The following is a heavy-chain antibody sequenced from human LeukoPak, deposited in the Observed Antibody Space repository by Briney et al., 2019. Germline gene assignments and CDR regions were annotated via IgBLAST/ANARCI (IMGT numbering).Heavy chain of an antibody. D-gene: IGHD5-18*01. Sequence: GGSLRLSCAASGISFNKYAMNWVRQSPGRGLEWVAYISSSSRYIRYGDSVKGRFTVSRENAKNSVYLQMNSLRAEDTAVYYCARDGYSYGTDFDYWGQGTLVTVSS. V-gene: IGHV3-21*05. J-gene: IGHJ4*02. CDR1: GISFNKYA. CDR3: ARDGYSYGTDFDY. CDR2: ISSSSRYI.